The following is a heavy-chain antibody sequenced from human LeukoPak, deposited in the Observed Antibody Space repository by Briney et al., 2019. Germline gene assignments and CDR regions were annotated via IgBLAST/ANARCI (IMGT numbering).Heavy chain of an antibody. V-gene: IGHV4-34*01. CDR2: INHSGST. Sequence: SETLSLTCAVYGGSFSGYYWSWIRQPPGKGLEWIGEINHSGSTNYNPSLKGRVTISVDTSKNQFSLKLSSVTAADTAVYYCARPVECSSTSCYSAFDIWGQGTMVTVSS. CDR3: ARPVECSSTSCYSAFDI. CDR1: GGSFSGYY. J-gene: IGHJ3*02. D-gene: IGHD2-2*02.